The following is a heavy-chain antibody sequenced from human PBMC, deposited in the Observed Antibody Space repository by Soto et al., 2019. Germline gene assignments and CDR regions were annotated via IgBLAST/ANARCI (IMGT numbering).Heavy chain of an antibody. V-gene: IGHV3-33*01. CDR2: IWYDGSNK. J-gene: IGHJ6*02. D-gene: IGHD6-13*01. Sequence: GGSLRLSCAASGFTFSSYGMHWVRQAPGKGLEWVAVIWYDGSNKYYADSVKGRFTISRDNSKNTLYLQMNSLRAEDTAVYYWARSSGYSSSWPEYYYYGMDVWGQGTTVTVSS. CDR3: ARSSGYSSSWPEYYYYGMDV. CDR1: GFTFSSYG.